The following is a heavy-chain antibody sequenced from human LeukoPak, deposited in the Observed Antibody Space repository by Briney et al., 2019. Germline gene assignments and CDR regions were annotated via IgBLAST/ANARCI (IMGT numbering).Heavy chain of an antibody. CDR1: GFTFSSFA. V-gene: IGHV3-30-3*01. CDR3: ARGSDAFDI. Sequence: GGSLRLSCAASGFTFSSFAMHWVRQAPGKGLEWVAVISYDGSNKYYADSVKGRFTISKDNSKNTLYLQMNSLRAEDTALYYCARGSDAFDIWGQGTMVTVSS. CDR2: ISYDGSNK. J-gene: IGHJ3*02.